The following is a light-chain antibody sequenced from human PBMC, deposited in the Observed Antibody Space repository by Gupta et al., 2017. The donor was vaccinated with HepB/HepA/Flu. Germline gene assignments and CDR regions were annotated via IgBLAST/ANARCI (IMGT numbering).Light chain of an antibody. J-gene: IGLJ3*02. V-gene: IGLV2-14*01. CDR1: SSDVGGYNY. CDR3: SSYTRSHTVV. Sequence: QSALTQPASVSVSPGQSITISCTGTSSDVGGYNYVSWYQQHPGKAPKLMIYDVSNRPSGVSNRFSGSKSGNTASLTISGLQAEDEADYYCSSYTRSHTVVFGGGTKLTGL. CDR2: DVS.